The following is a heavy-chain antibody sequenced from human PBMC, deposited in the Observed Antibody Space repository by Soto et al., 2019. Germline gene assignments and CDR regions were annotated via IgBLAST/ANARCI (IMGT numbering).Heavy chain of an antibody. CDR1: GGSISSGGYY. J-gene: IGHJ5*02. CDR2: IYYSGST. CDR3: ARWGYDYEVWFDP. V-gene: IGHV4-31*03. D-gene: IGHD4-17*01. Sequence: QVQLQESGPGLVKPSQTLSLTCTVSGGSISSGGYYWSWIRQHPGKGLEWIGYIYYSGSTYYNPSLKSRVTRSVDPPKNQFYLKLSSVTAADTAVYYCARWGYDYEVWFDPWGQGTLVTVSS.